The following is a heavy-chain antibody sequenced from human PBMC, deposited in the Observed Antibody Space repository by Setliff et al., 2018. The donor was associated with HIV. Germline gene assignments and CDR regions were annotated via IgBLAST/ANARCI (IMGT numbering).Heavy chain of an antibody. CDR1: GGSISSSSYY. CDR3: ARDMTYYYDTSGSFGWFDP. V-gene: IGHV4-39*07. J-gene: IGHJ5*02. D-gene: IGHD3-22*01. CDR2: GFHSGTT. Sequence: PSETLSLTCTVSGGSISSSSYYWGWIRQSPGKGLGWIGSGFHSGTTYYNPSLKSRVTISVDTSKNQLSLKVNSVTAADTAVYYCARDMTYYYDTSGSFGWFDPWGQGTLVTVSS.